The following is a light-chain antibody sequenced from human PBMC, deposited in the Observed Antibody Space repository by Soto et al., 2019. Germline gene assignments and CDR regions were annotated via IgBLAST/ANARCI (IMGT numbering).Light chain of an antibody. Sequence: DIQMTQFPSTLSASVGDRVTITCRASRSIGSGLAWYHQKPGKAPELLIYDASTLESGVPSRFSGSGSGTEFTLTISSLQPDDFVTYWCQHYSTVWSFGQGTRVEI. CDR2: DAS. J-gene: IGKJ1*01. V-gene: IGKV1-5*01. CDR1: RSIGSG. CDR3: QHYSTVWS.